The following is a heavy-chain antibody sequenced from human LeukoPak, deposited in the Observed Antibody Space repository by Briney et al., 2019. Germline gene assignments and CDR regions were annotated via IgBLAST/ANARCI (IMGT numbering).Heavy chain of an antibody. V-gene: IGHV3-30*18. Sequence: GRSLRLSCAASGFTFSSYGMHWVRQAPGKGLEWVAVISYDGSNKYYADSVKGRFTISRDNSKNTLYLQMNSLRAEDTAVYYCAKSWELLPDYWGQGTLVTVSS. J-gene: IGHJ4*02. CDR3: AKSWELLPDY. D-gene: IGHD1-26*01. CDR1: GFTFSSYG. CDR2: ISYDGSNK.